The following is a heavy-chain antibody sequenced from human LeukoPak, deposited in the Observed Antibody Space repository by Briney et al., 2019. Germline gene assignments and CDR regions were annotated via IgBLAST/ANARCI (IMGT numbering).Heavy chain of an antibody. J-gene: IGHJ4*02. Sequence: GGSLRLSCAASGFTFSNAWMSWVRQAPGKGLEWVGRIKSKTDGGTTDYAAPVKGRFTISRDDSKNTLYLQMNSLKPEDTAVYYCTTETLRREGYNYGYWGQGTLVTVSS. D-gene: IGHD5-24*01. CDR1: GFTFSNAW. CDR3: TTETLRREGYNYGY. V-gene: IGHV3-15*01. CDR2: IKSKTDGGTT.